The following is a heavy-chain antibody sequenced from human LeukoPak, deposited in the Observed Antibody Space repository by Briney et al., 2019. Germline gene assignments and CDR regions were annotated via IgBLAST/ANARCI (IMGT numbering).Heavy chain of an antibody. Sequence: PSETLSLTCTVSGGSISSYYWSWIRQPPGKGLXWXGYXYYRGSTNYNPPXKSRVTISVDTSKNQFSLKLSSETAADTAVYYCARAHLELPYYYGMDVWGQGTTVTVSS. V-gene: IGHV4-59*01. J-gene: IGHJ6*02. CDR2: XYYRGST. D-gene: IGHD1-7*01. CDR3: ARAHLELPYYYGMDV. CDR1: GGSISSYY.